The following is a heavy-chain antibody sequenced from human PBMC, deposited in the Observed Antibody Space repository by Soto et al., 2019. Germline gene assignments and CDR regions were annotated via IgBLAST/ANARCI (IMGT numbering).Heavy chain of an antibody. CDR2: IYYSGST. CDR3: ASKFLYGDYYYGMDV. D-gene: IGHD4-17*01. V-gene: IGHV4-39*01. Sequence: ASETLSLTCTVSGGSISSSSYYWGWIRQPPGKGLEWIGSIYYSGSTYYNPSLKSRVTISVDTSKNQFSLKLSSVTAADTAVYYCASKFLYGDYYYGMDVWGQGTTVTVSS. CDR1: GGSISSSSYY. J-gene: IGHJ6*02.